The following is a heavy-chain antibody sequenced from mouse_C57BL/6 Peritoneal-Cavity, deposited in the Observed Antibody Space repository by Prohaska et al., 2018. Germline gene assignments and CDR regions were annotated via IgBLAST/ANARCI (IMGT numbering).Heavy chain of an antibody. J-gene: IGHJ3*01. V-gene: IGHV1-22*01. D-gene: IGHD2-1*01. Sequence: HGKSLEWIGYINPNNGGTSYNQKFKGKATLTVNKSSSTAYMELRSLTSEDSAVYYCALYGTFAYWGQGTLVTVSA. CDR3: ALYGTFAY. CDR2: INPNNGGT.